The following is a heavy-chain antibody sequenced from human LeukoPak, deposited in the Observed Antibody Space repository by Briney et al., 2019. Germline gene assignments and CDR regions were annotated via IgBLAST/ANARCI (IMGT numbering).Heavy chain of an antibody. CDR2: IYYSGST. J-gene: IGHJ6*02. D-gene: IGHD1-7*01. CDR1: GGAISSYY. CDR3: ARMRLETGTTTGRQYYYYGMDV. Sequence: SETLSLTCTVSGGAISSYYWSWIRQPPGKGLEWIGYIYYSGSTNYNPSLKSRVTISVDTSKNQFSLKLSSLTAADTPVYYCARMRLETGTTTGRQYYYYGMDVWGQGTTVTVSS. V-gene: IGHV4-59*08.